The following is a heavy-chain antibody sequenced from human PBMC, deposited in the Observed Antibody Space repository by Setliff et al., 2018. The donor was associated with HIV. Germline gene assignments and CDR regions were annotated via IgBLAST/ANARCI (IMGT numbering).Heavy chain of an antibody. CDR2: INHSGST. CDR3: ARDGTYCSGGTCGKIFDY. V-gene: IGHV4-34*01. CDR1: GGSNSGDY. J-gene: IGHJ4*02. D-gene: IGHD2-15*01. Sequence: SETLSLTCTVSGGSNSGDYWSWIRQPPGKGLEWIGEINHSGSTNYNPSLKSRVTMSVDTSKNQFSLKLSSVTAADTAVYYCARDGTYCSGGTCGKIFDYWGQGTLVTVSS.